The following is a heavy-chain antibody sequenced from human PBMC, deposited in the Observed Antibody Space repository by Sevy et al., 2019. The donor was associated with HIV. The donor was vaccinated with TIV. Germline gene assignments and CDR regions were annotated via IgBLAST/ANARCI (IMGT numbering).Heavy chain of an antibody. J-gene: IGHJ4*02. CDR3: AKELGMVQLVFPYFDY. Sequence: GGSLRLSCAASGFTFSSYGMHWVRQAPGKGLEWVAVISYDGSNKYYADSVKGQFTISRDNSKNTLYLQMNSLRAEDTAVYYCAKELGMVQLVFPYFDYWGQGTLVTVSS. CDR2: ISYDGSNK. D-gene: IGHD6-6*01. V-gene: IGHV3-30*18. CDR1: GFTFSSYG.